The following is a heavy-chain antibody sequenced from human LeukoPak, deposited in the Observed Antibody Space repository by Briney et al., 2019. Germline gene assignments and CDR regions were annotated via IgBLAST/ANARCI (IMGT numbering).Heavy chain of an antibody. D-gene: IGHD4-11*01. CDR2: FDPEDGET. J-gene: IGHJ4*02. V-gene: IGHV1-24*01. CDR3: ATTTVTTPEYYFDY. Sequence: ASVKVSCKVSGYTLTELSMQWVRQAPGKGLEWMVGFDPEDGETIYAQKFQGRVTMTEDTSTDTAYMELSSLRSEDTAVYYCATTTVTTPEYYFDYWGQGTLVTVSS. CDR1: GYTLTELS.